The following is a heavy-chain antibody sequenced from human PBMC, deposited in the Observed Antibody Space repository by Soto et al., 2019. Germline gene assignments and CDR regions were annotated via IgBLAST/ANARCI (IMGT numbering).Heavy chain of an antibody. D-gene: IGHD1-1*01. V-gene: IGHV5-51*01. CDR3: ARSATPVERTGDAFDI. CDR2: IYPGDSDT. Sequence: PGESLKISCKGSGYSFTSYWIGWVRQMPGKGLEWMGIIYPGDSDTRYSPSFQGQVTISADKSISTAYLQWSSLKASDTAMYYCARSATPVERTGDAFDIWGQGTMVTVS. J-gene: IGHJ3*02. CDR1: GYSFTSYW.